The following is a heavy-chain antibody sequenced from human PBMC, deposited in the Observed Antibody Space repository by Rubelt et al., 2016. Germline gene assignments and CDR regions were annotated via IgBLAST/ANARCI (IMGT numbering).Heavy chain of an antibody. Sequence: QVQLQQWGAGLLKPSETLSLTCAVYGGSFSGYYWSWIRQRPGKGLEWIGEINHSGSTNYNPSLKSRVTISVDTSKNQFSLKLSSVTAADTAVYYCARGGRYYGSGSYQRHNWFDPWDQGTLVTVSS. CDR3: ARGGRYYGSGSYQRHNWFDP. CDR2: INHSGST. D-gene: IGHD3-10*01. J-gene: IGHJ5*02. V-gene: IGHV4-34*01. CDR1: GGSFSGYY.